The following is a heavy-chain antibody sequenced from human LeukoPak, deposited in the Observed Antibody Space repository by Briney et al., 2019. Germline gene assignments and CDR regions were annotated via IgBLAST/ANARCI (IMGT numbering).Heavy chain of an antibody. V-gene: IGHV4-31*03. CDR2: IYYSGST. CDR3: ARAAPNYYDSSGSLRNPYFDY. Sequence: TLSLTCTVSGGSISTGGYYWSWIRQHPGKGLEWIGNIYYSGSTYYSPSLKSRVTMSVDTSKNQFSLTLISVTAADTAVYFCARAAPNYYDSSGSLRNPYFDYWGQGTLVTVSS. CDR1: GGSISTGGYY. D-gene: IGHD3-22*01. J-gene: IGHJ4*02.